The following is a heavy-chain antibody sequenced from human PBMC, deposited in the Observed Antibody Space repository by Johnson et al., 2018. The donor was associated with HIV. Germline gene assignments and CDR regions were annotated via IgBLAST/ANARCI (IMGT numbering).Heavy chain of an antibody. CDR1: GFTFDDYG. CDR2: IYSGGST. D-gene: IGHD4-17*01. V-gene: IGHV3-66*01. J-gene: IGHJ3*02. CDR3: ARGVPDYVDAFDI. Sequence: QLVESGGGVVRPGGSLRLSCAASGFTFDDYGMSWVRQAPGKGLEWVSVIYSGGSTYYADSVKGRFTISRDNSKNTLYLQMNSLRAEDTALYYCARGVPDYVDAFDIWGQGTMVTVSS.